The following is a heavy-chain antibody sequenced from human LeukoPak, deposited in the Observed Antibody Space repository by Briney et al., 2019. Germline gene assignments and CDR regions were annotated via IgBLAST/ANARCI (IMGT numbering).Heavy chain of an antibody. V-gene: IGHV1-8*01. Sequence: ASVKVSCKASGYTFTSYDINWVRQATGQGLEWMGWMNPNSGNTGYAQKFQGRVTMTRNTSISTAYMELSSLRSEDTAVYYCARGGYDILTGLYPPPNWFDPWGQGTLVTVSS. CDR3: ARGGYDILTGLYPPPNWFDP. CDR2: MNPNSGNT. J-gene: IGHJ5*02. CDR1: GYTFTSYD. D-gene: IGHD3-9*01.